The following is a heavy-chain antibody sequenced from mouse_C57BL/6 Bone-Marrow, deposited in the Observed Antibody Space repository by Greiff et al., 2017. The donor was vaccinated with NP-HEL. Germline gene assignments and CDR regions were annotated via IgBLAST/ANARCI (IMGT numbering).Heavy chain of an antibody. D-gene: IGHD3-2*02. Sequence: EVQLQQSGPELVKPGASVKISCKASGYSFTGYYMNWVKQSPEKSLEWIGEINPSTGGTTYNQKFKAKATLTVDKSSSTAYMQLKSLTSEDSAVYYCAKTAQATFPAWFAYWGQGTLVTVSA. CDR3: AKTAQATFPAWFAY. J-gene: IGHJ3*01. CDR2: INPSTGGT. CDR1: GYSFTGYY. V-gene: IGHV1-42*01.